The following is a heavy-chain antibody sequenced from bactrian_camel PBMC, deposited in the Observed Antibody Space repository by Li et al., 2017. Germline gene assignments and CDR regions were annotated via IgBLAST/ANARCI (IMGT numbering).Heavy chain of an antibody. CDR1: GFTWSSYC. D-gene: IGHD3*01. CDR2: INSDGST. CDR3: AAREPCYVVGMLKTGRKENAA. J-gene: IGHJ4*01. V-gene: IGHV3S1*01. Sequence: HVQLVESGGGSVQAGGSLSLSCAISGFTWSSYCMGRFRQTPGKEREWLAEINSDGSTMYADDVKGRFTISQDDKKNNMYLQMNSLKPEDTAEYYCAAREPCYVVGMLKTGRKENAAWGQGTQVTVS.